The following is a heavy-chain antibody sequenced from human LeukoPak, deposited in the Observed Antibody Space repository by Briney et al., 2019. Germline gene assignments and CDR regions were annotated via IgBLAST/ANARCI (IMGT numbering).Heavy chain of an antibody. Sequence: ASVKVSCKASGYTFTSYGISWVRQAPGQGLEWMGWISAYNGNTNYAQKLQGRVTMTTDTSTSTAYMELRSLRSDDTAGYYCARDGQTYYDFWSGYQWSDYWGQGTLVTVSS. CDR2: ISAYNGNT. V-gene: IGHV1-18*01. J-gene: IGHJ4*02. D-gene: IGHD3-3*01. CDR1: GYTFTSYG. CDR3: ARDGQTYYDFWSGYQWSDY.